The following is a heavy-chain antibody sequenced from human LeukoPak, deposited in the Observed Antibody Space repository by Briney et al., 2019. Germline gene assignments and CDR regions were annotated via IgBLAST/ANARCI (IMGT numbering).Heavy chain of an antibody. CDR3: ASSYCSSTSCYTALGYYYMDV. CDR2: IIPILGIA. J-gene: IGHJ6*03. V-gene: IGHV1-69*04. CDR1: GGTFSSYA. D-gene: IGHD2-2*02. Sequence: SVKVSCKASGGTFSSYAISWVRQAPGQGLEWMGRIIPILGIANYAQKFQGRVTITADKSTSTAYMELSSLRSEGTAVYYCASSYCSSTSCYTALGYYYMDVRGKGTTVTVSS.